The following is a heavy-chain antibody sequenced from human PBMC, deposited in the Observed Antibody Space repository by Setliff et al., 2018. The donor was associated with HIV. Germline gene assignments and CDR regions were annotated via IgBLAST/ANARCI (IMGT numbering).Heavy chain of an antibody. CDR3: TTLVGANPYHDAFDI. J-gene: IGHJ3*02. CDR1: GFPFSNAW. CDR2: IKSKTDGGTI. Sequence: PGGSLRLSCAASGFPFSNAWMNWVRQAPGKGLEWVGRIKSKTDGGTIDYAALVRGRFTISRDDSINTLYLQMNSLETEDTAVYYCTTLVGANPYHDAFDIWGQGTMVTVSS. D-gene: IGHD1-26*01. V-gene: IGHV3-15*07.